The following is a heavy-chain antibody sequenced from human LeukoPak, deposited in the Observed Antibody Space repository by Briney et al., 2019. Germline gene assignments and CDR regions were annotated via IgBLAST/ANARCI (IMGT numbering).Heavy chain of an antibody. CDR1: GFTFSSYS. CDR2: ISSSSGHI. V-gene: IGHV3-21*05. J-gene: IGHJ4*02. CDR3: AGDRQLTTPYYFDF. Sequence: GGSLRLSCAASGFTFSSYSLNWVRQAPGKGLEWVSYISSSSGHIYYADSVKGRFTISRDNAKNSLYLQMNSLRAEDTAIYYCAGDRQLTTPYYFDFWGQGTLVTVSS. D-gene: IGHD1-1*01.